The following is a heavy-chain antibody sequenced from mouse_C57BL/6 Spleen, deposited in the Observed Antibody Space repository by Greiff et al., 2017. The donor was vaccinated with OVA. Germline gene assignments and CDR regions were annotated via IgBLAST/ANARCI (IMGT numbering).Heavy chain of an antibody. V-gene: IGHV1-39*01. D-gene: IGHD1-1*01. Sequence: EVQLQQSGPELVKPGASVKISCKASGYSFTDYNMNWVKQSNGKSLEWIGVINPNYGTTSYNQKFKGKATLTVDPSSSTAYMQLNSLTSEDSAVYYCARAYYYGSSFYWYFDVWGTGTTVTVSS. CDR1: GYSFTDYN. CDR2: INPNYGTT. J-gene: IGHJ1*03. CDR3: ARAYYYGSSFYWYFDV.